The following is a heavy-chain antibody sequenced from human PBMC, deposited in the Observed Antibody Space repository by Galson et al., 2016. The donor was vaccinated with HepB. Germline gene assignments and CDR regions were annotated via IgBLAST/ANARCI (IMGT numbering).Heavy chain of an antibody. Sequence: EPLSLTCTVSGGSVSSGPFSWSWVRQPPGKGLEWIGYLSYSGSSNYNPSLKSRATISVDTSKNQFSLTVNSVTAADTAVYYCVGPIVPGSFSRGFDLWGRGTLVTVSS. D-gene: IGHD1-26*01. CDR2: LSYSGSS. V-gene: IGHV4-61*01. CDR1: GGSVSSGPFS. CDR3: VGPIVPGSFSRGFDL. J-gene: IGHJ2*01.